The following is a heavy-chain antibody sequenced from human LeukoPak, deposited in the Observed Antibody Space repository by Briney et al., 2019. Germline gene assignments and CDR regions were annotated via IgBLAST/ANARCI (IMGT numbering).Heavy chain of an antibody. V-gene: IGHV3-23*01. Sequence: GGSLRLSCAASGFTFSSYAMSWVRQAPGKGLEWVSAISGSGGSTHYADSVKGRFTISRDNSKNTLYLQMSSLRAEDTAVYYCAKEYYYDSSGYGDYWGQGTLVTVSS. CDR1: GFTFSSYA. D-gene: IGHD3-22*01. J-gene: IGHJ4*02. CDR2: ISGSGGST. CDR3: AKEYYYDSSGYGDY.